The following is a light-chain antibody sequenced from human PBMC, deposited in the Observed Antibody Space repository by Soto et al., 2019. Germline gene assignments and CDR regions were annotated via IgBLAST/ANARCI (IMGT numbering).Light chain of an antibody. Sequence: ILVTQSPSTMSESVGDRATITCRASQSISTWLVWYQQKPGKAPKVLIYDASSLQSGVPSRFSGHGSGTDLTLTISSLQPDDSAIYYCQQYKTYTTFGQGTKVDIK. CDR3: QQYKTYTT. J-gene: IGKJ2*01. CDR2: DAS. V-gene: IGKV1-5*01. CDR1: QSISTW.